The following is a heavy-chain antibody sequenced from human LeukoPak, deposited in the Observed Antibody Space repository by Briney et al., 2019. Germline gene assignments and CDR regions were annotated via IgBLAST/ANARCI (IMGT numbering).Heavy chain of an antibody. V-gene: IGHV3-21*01. CDR3: AREGGHTQMPTL. J-gene: IGHJ4*02. D-gene: IGHD2-2*01. CDR1: GFTFSSYS. CDR2: ISSSSSYI. Sequence: GGSLRLSCAASGFTFSSYSMNWVRQAPGEGLEWISSISSSSSYIYYADSLRGRFTISRDNAKNSLYLQMNSLRAEDTAVYYCAREGGHTQMPTLWGQGTLVIVSS.